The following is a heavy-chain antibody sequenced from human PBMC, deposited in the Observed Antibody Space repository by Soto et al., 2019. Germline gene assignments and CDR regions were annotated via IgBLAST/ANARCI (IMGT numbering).Heavy chain of an antibody. D-gene: IGHD3-10*01. CDR3: ARFGNYNYYYGMDV. V-gene: IGHV4-34*01. CDR2: VNHGGTS. CDR1: GGSFSGYY. J-gene: IGHJ6*02. Sequence: SETLSLTCAVHGGSFSGYYWDWIRQPPGKGLEWIGEVNHGGTSNYNPSLKSRAIISVDTSKNQFSLKLTSVTAEDTALYFCARFGNYNYYYGMDVWGQGTTVTVSS.